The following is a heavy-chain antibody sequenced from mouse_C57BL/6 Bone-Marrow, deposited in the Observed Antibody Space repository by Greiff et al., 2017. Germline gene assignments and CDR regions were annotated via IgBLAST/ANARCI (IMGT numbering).Heavy chain of an antibody. CDR3: ARHWDYGGSWFAY. CDR2: ISSGGSYT. CDR1: GFTFSSYG. Sequence: EVKLMESGGDLVKPGGSLKLSCAASGFTFSSYGMSWVRQTPDKRLEWVATISSGGSYTYYPASVKGRFTISRDNAKNTLYLQMSSLKSEDTAMYYCARHWDYGGSWFAYWGQGTLVTVSA. V-gene: IGHV5-6*01. D-gene: IGHD2-4*01. J-gene: IGHJ3*01.